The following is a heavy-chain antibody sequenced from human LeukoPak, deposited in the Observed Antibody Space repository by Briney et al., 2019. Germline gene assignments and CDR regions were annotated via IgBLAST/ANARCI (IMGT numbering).Heavy chain of an antibody. CDR3: EAWFGELFNY. J-gene: IGHJ4*02. CDR2: TKSDGSST. V-gene: IGHV3-74*01. CDR1: GFTSSNHW. Sequence: GGSLRLSCAASGFTSSNHWMHWVRQAPGKGLVWVSRTKSDGSSTTYADSVKGRFTISRDNAKNTLYLQMSSLRPEDTAVYYCEAWFGELFNYWGQGTLVTVSS. D-gene: IGHD3-10*01.